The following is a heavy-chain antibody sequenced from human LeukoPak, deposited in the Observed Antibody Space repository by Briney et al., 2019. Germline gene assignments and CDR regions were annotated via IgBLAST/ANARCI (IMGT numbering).Heavy chain of an antibody. CDR1: GFTFSTYA. D-gene: IGHD3-10*01. Sequence: GGSLRLSCAASGFTFSTYAMTWVRQAPGKGLEWVSLISGTGGSTYYADSVKGRFTISRDNAKNSLYLQMNSLRAEDTAVYYCARESRGLFDPWGQGTLVTVSS. V-gene: IGHV3-23*01. CDR3: ARESRGLFDP. J-gene: IGHJ5*02. CDR2: ISGTGGST.